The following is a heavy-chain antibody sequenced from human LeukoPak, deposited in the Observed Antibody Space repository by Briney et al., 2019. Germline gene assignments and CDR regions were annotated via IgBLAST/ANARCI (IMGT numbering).Heavy chain of an antibody. CDR1: GGSISSSSYY. J-gene: IGHJ4*02. CDR2: IYYSGST. Sequence: SETLSLTCTVSGGSISSSSYYWGWIRQPPGKGLEWIGSIYYSGSTYYNPSLKSRVTISVDTSKNQFSLKLSSVTAADTAVYYCARRFNCGSDCYLFDYWGQGTLVTVSS. D-gene: IGHD2-21*02. V-gene: IGHV4-39*01. CDR3: ARRFNCGSDCYLFDY.